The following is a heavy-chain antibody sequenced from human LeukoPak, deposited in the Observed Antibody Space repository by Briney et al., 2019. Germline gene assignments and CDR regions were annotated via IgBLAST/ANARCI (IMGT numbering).Heavy chain of an antibody. CDR1: GYTFTSYG. D-gene: IGHD3-22*01. Sequence: GASVKVSCKASGYTFTSYGISWVRQAPGQGLEWMGWISAYNGNTNYAQKLQGRVTTTTDTSTSTAYMELRSLRSDDTAVYYCATPYYYDSSGEAFDIWGQGTMVTVSS. J-gene: IGHJ3*02. CDR3: ATPYYYDSSGEAFDI. V-gene: IGHV1-18*01. CDR2: ISAYNGNT.